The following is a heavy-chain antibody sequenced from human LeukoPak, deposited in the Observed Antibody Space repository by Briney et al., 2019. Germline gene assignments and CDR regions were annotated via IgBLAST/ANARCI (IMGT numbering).Heavy chain of an antibody. D-gene: IGHD4-17*01. Sequence: GGSLRLSCAASGFTFSSYAMSWVRQAPGKGLEWVAVISYDGSNKYYADSVKGRFTISRDNSKNTLYLQMNSLRAEDTAVYYCAKATPSSYGDYGMDVWGQGTTVTVSS. V-gene: IGHV3-30*18. CDR2: ISYDGSNK. CDR3: AKATPSSYGDYGMDV. J-gene: IGHJ6*02. CDR1: GFTFSSYA.